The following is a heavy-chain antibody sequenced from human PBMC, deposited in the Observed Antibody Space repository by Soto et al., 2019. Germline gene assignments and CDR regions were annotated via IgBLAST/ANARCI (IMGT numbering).Heavy chain of an antibody. CDR1: GFTVSSNY. CDR3: ARDKTFNYYYYMDV. V-gene: IGHV3-66*01. Sequence: GGSLRLSCAASGFTVSSNYMSWVRQAPGKGLEWVSVIYSGGSTYYADSVKGRFTISRDNSKNTLYLQMNSLRAEDTAVYYCARDKTFNYYYYMDVWGKGTTVTVSS. J-gene: IGHJ6*03. CDR2: IYSGGST.